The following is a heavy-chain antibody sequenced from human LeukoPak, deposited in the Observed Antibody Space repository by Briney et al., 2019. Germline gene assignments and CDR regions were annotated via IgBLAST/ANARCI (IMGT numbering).Heavy chain of an antibody. V-gene: IGHV4-34*01. CDR3: ARDGDGDYSYYYYMDV. CDR2: INHSGST. Sequence: SETLSLTCAVYGGSFSGYYWSWIRQPPGKGLEWIGEINHSGSTYYNPSLKSRVTISVDTSKNQLSLKLSSVTAADTAVYYCARDGDGDYSYYYYMDVWGKGTTVTVSS. J-gene: IGHJ6*03. CDR1: GGSFSGYY. D-gene: IGHD4-17*01.